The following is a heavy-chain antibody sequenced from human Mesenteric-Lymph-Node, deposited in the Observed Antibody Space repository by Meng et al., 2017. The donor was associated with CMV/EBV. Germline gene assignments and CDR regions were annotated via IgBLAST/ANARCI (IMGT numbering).Heavy chain of an antibody. D-gene: IGHD5-12*01. V-gene: IGHV1-8*01. CDR2: MNPNSSNT. Sequence: YTFTSYDNNWVRQATGQGLEWMGWMNPNSSNTGYAQKFQGRVTMTRNTSISTAYMELSSLRSEDTAVYYCARVFSAIVATTRPYYFDYWGQGTLVTVSS. CDR3: ARVFSAIVATTRPYYFDY. CDR1: YTFTSYD. J-gene: IGHJ4*02.